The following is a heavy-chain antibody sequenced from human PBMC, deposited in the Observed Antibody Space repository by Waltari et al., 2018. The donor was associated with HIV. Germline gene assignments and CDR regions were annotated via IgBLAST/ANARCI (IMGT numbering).Heavy chain of an antibody. CDR2: ARDTADSCFT. J-gene: IGHJ5*02. CDR3: YRFGGDL. D-gene: IGHD3-16*01. CDR1: GSAFSAQH. V-gene: IGHV3-72*01. Sequence: EVQLVESGGGLVQPGGLLRRSCAASGSAFSAQHMDWIRQAPGKGLAWGGRARDTADSCFTQFAASVKGRFTISRDDSKNSLFLEMSNMRSEDTAVYYCYRFGGDLWGQGTLVTVSS.